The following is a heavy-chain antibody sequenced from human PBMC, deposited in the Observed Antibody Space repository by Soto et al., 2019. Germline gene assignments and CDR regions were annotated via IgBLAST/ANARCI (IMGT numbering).Heavy chain of an antibody. CDR2: ITITSSHI. CDR3: ARDPETPGYYGMDV. J-gene: IGHJ6*02. V-gene: IGHV3-21*01. Sequence: EVQLVESGGGLVKPGGSLRLSCVASEFSLDSYNMVWVRQTPGKGLEWVSFITITSSHIHYADSVKGRFTISRDNAKNSLYLQMNSLRAEDTAVYYCARDPETPGYYGMDVWGRGTTVTVSS. CDR1: EFSLDSYN. D-gene: IGHD6-13*01.